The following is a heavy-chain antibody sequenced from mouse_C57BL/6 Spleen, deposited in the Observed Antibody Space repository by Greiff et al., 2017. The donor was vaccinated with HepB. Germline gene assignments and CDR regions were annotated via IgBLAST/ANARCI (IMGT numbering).Heavy chain of an antibody. CDR3: ARHDYGSSYYAMDY. CDR1: GFTFSSYT. D-gene: IGHD1-1*01. CDR2: ISGGGGNT. Sequence: EVQGVESGGGLVKPGGSLKLSCAASGFTFSSYTMSWVRQTPEKRLEWVATISGGGGNTYYPDSVKGRFTISRDNAKNTLYLQMSSLRSEDTALYYCARHDYGSSYYAMDYWGQGTSVTVSS. V-gene: IGHV5-9*01. J-gene: IGHJ4*01.